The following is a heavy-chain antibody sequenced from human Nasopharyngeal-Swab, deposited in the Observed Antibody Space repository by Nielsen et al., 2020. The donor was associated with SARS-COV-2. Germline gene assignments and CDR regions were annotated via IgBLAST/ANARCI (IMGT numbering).Heavy chain of an antibody. CDR2: VSDSGIT. CDR3: SCKAYYYDSSGNYYRAFDN. Sequence: SEPLSLTCTVSGAFISGHHWSWIRQPPGKGLEWIGYVSDSGITNYNPSLNSRVTISADSSKNQFSLELGSVTAADPAVYYCSCKAYYYDSSGNYYRAFDNYCQGTLVSVSS. D-gene: IGHD3-22*01. CDR1: GAFISGHH. J-gene: IGHJ4*02. V-gene: IGHV4-59*11.